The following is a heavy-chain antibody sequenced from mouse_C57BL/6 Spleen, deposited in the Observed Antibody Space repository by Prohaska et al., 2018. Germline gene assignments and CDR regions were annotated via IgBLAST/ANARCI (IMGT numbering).Heavy chain of an antibody. J-gene: IGHJ2*01. V-gene: IGHV1-26*01. CDR2: INPNNGGT. D-gene: IGHD1-1*01. Sequence: HGKSLEWMGDINPNNGGTSYNQKFNGKATLTVDKSSSTAYMELRSLTSEDSAVYYCASAYGSSYSDYWGQGTTLTVSS. CDR3: ASAYGSSYSDY.